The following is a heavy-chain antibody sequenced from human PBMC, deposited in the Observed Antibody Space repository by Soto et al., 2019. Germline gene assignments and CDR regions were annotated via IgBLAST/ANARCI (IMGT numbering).Heavy chain of an antibody. CDR2: ISGSGGST. D-gene: IGHD3-3*01. CDR3: ANLFWSGYQHDFDY. V-gene: IGHV3-23*01. J-gene: IGHJ4*02. CDR1: GFTFSSYA. Sequence: VGSLRLSCAASGFTFSSYAMSWVRQAPGKGLEWVSAISGSGGSTYYADSVKGRFTISRDNSKNTLYLQMNSLRAEDTAVYYCANLFWSGYQHDFDYWGQGTLVTVSS.